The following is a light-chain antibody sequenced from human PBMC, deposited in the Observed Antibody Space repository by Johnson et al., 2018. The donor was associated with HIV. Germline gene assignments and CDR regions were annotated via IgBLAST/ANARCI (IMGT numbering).Light chain of an antibody. Sequence: QSVLTQPPSVSAAPGQKVTISCFGSDSNIGNNYVSWYQQLPGTAPKLLIYDNDKRPSGIPDRFSASKSGSSATLGITDLQTGDEADYYCATWDSCRVGVLGTGPNVTVL. J-gene: IGLJ1*01. CDR1: DSNIGNNY. CDR3: ATWDSCRVGV. CDR2: DND. V-gene: IGLV1-51*01.